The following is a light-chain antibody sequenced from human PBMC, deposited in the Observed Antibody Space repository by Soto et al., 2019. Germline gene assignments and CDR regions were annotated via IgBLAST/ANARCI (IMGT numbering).Light chain of an antibody. CDR3: QQRSNWLMYT. CDR2: DAS. CDR1: QSVSSY. Sequence: TQSPATLSLSPGERATLSCRASQSVSSYLAWYQQKPGQAPRLLIYDASNRATGIPARFSGSGSGTDFTLTISSLEPEDFAFYYCQQRSNWLMYTFSQGSKLEIK. J-gene: IGKJ2*01. V-gene: IGKV3-11*01.